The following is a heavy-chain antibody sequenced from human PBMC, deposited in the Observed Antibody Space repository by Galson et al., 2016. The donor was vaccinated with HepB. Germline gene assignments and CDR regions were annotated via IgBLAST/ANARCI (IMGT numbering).Heavy chain of an antibody. CDR1: GFTFDSYW. Sequence: SLRLSCAASGFTFDSYWMSWVRQAPGKGLEWVANIKEDGSQKYYVDSVKGRFTISRDNAKNSLSLEMNSLRDEDTAVYYCARDDYFRLGYWGQGTLVTVSS. J-gene: IGHJ4*02. CDR2: IKEDGSQK. D-gene: IGHD3-16*01. V-gene: IGHV3-7*01. CDR3: ARDDYFRLGY.